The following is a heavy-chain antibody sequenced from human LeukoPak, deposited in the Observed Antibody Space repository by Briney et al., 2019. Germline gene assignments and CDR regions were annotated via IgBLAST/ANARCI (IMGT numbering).Heavy chain of an antibody. CDR2: SYQSGST. CDR3: ARGKSRGSPIDN. V-gene: IGHV4-38-2*02. D-gene: IGHD1-26*01. Sequence: SETLSLTCTVSGYAISSGDYWGGIRQPPGKGLQWIGRSYQSGSTYYNPSLKSRVTISVDTSKNQFSLKLRSVTAADTAVYYCARGKSRGSPIDNWGQGTLVTVSS. CDR1: GYAISSGDY. J-gene: IGHJ4*02.